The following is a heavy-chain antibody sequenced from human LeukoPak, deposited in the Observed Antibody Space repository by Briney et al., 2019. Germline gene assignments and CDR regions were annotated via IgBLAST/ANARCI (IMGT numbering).Heavy chain of an antibody. V-gene: IGHV4-39*01. CDR3: SCLCARGGPRTIYFLH. CDR2: IYYRGTT. Sequence: PSQTLSLTCTVSGRSISSNSYYWGWIRQPPGKGLEWIGSIYYRGTTYDSPSLKSRVTISIDTSKNQFSLKLNSVTAPVTAVYYCSCLCARGGPRTIYFLHWGQGTLVTVSS. J-gene: IGHJ1*01. CDR1: GRSISSNSYY. D-gene: IGHD3-3*01.